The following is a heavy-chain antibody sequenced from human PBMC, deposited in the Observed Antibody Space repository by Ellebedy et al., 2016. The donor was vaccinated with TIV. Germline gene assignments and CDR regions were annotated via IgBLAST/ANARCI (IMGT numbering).Heavy chain of an antibody. J-gene: IGHJ4*02. Sequence: SETLSLXXAVSGGSISSGGYSWSWIRQPPGKGLEWIGYIYHSGSTYYNPSLKSRVTISVDRSKNQFSLKLSSVTAADTAVYYCARGAPLYYYGSGSYYDRFDYWGQGTLVTVSS. V-gene: IGHV4-30-2*01. D-gene: IGHD3-10*01. CDR1: GGSISSGGYS. CDR3: ARGAPLYYYGSGSYYDRFDY. CDR2: IYHSGST.